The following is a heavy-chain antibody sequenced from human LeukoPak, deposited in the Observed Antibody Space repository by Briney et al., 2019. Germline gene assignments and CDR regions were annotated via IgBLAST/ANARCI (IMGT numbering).Heavy chain of an antibody. CDR3: ARAGNSWSTGYYFDY. Sequence: SETLSLTCGVSGGSITQTNYWTWVRQPPGKGLEWIGEVNLQGSTNYNPSLMGRVAISVDKSENQFSLKLNSVTAADTAMCFCARAGNSWSTGYYFDYWGQGTLVTVSS. V-gene: IGHV4-4*02. CDR1: GGSITQTNY. D-gene: IGHD5/OR15-5a*01. CDR2: VNLQGST. J-gene: IGHJ4*02.